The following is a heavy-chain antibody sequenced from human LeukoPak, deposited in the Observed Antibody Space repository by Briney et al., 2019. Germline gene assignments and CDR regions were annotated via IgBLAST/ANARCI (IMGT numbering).Heavy chain of an antibody. J-gene: IGHJ5*02. Sequence: SETLSLTCAVYGGSFSGYYWSWIRQPPGKGLEWIGEINHSGSSNYNPSLKSRVTISVDTSKNQFSLKLSSVTAADTAVYYCARGPRTRDYVWGSYRPNNWFDPRGQGTLVTVSS. CDR2: INHSGSS. CDR1: GGSFSGYY. V-gene: IGHV4-34*01. CDR3: ARGPRTRDYVWGSYRPNNWFDP. D-gene: IGHD3-16*02.